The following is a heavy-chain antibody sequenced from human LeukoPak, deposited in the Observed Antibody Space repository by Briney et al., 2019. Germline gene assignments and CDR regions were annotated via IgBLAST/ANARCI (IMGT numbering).Heavy chain of an antibody. CDR1: GGTFSSYA. D-gene: IGHD2-2*01. Sequence: SVKVSCKASGGTFSSYAISWVRQAPGQGLEWMGGIIPIFGTANYAQKFQGRVTITADESTSTAYMELRSLRSDDTAVYYCARDLCSVEPAAPCYYFDYWGQGTLVTVSS. V-gene: IGHV1-69*13. CDR2: IIPIFGTA. CDR3: ARDLCSVEPAAPCYYFDY. J-gene: IGHJ4*02.